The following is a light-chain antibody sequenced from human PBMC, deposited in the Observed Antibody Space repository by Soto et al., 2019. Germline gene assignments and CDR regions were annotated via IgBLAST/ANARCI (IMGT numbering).Light chain of an antibody. CDR2: GAS. J-gene: IGKJ2*01. CDR1: QSVSSN. CDR3: HQYNKRPYT. V-gene: IGKV3-15*01. Sequence: EIVMTQSPATLSVSPGERATLSCRASQSVSSNLAWYQQRPGQAPRLLIYGASTRATGLPARFSGSGSGTEFTLTISSLQSEDFAVYYCHQYNKRPYTFGQGTKLEIK.